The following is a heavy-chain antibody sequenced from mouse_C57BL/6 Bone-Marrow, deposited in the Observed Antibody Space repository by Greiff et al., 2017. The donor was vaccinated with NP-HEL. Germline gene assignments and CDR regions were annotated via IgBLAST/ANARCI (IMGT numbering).Heavy chain of an antibody. CDR1: GFAFSSSW. CDR3: AQRIYYYGSSYVYCFDY. J-gene: IGHJ2*01. CDR2: IYPGDGDT. D-gene: IGHD1-1*01. V-gene: IGHV1-82*01. Sequence: QVQLQQSGPELVKPGASVKISCKASGFAFSSSWMTWVKPRPGKGLEWIGRIYPGDGDTNYNGKFKGKATLTADKSSSTAYMQLSSLTSEDSAVYFCAQRIYYYGSSYVYCFDYWGQGTTLTVSS.